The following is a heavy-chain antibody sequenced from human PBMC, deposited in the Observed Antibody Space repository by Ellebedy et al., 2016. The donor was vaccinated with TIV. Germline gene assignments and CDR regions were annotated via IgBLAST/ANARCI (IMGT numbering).Heavy chain of an antibody. Sequence: GESLKISCAASGFTFNSYGMHWVRQAPGKGLEWVAVISYDGSNKYYADSVKGRFTISRDISKNTLYLQMNSLRAEETAVYYCAKEGGSGVWGSYRYYDYWGQGTLVTVSS. D-gene: IGHD3-16*02. CDR1: GFTFNSYG. CDR3: AKEGGSGVWGSYRYYDY. J-gene: IGHJ4*02. CDR2: ISYDGSNK. V-gene: IGHV3-30*18.